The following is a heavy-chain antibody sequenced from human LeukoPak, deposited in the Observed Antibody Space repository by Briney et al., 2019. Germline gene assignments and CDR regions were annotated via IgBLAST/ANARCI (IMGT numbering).Heavy chain of an antibody. CDR3: ARAVAAVQNWFDP. Sequence: PSETLSLTCTVSGGSLSSGGYYWSWIRQHPGKGLGWIGYIYYSGSTYYNPSLKSRVTISVDTSKNQFSLKLSPVTAADTAVYYCARAVAAVQNWFDPWGQGTLVTVSS. J-gene: IGHJ5*02. CDR1: GGSLSSGGYY. V-gene: IGHV4-31*03. D-gene: IGHD6-13*01. CDR2: IYYSGST.